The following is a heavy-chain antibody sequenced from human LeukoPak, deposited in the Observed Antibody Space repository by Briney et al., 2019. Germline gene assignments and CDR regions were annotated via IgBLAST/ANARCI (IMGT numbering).Heavy chain of an antibody. J-gene: IGHJ6*03. CDR3: ARASRYYDSSGSSEDYMDV. V-gene: IGHV1-69*01. CDR2: IIPIFGTA. Sequence: GSSVKVSCKASGGTFGSYAISWVRQAPGQGLEWMGGIIPIFGTANYAQKFQGRVTITADESTSTAYMELSGLRSEDTAVYYCARASRYYDSSGSSEDYMDVWGKGTTVTVSS. CDR1: GGTFGSYA. D-gene: IGHD3-22*01.